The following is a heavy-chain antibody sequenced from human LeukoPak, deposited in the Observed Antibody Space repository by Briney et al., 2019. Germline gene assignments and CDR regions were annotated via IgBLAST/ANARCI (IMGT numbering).Heavy chain of an antibody. J-gene: IGHJ4*01. Sequence: ASVKVPCKASGYFFRDYCMHWVRQAPGQGLEWMGFINPSSGDSNYAQKFQGRVTMTSDTSISTAYLELNRLRTDDTAIYFCARDVHDYGGNSGFDYWGQGSLVIVSS. CDR3: ARDVHDYGGNSGFDY. CDR1: GYFFRDYC. CDR2: INPSSGDS. V-gene: IGHV1-2*02. D-gene: IGHD4-23*01.